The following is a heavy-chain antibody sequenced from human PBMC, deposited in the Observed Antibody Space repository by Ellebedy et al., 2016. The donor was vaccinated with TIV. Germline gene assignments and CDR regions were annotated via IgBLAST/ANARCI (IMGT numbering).Heavy chain of an antibody. CDR1: GDSISKGNNY. D-gene: IGHD1-14*01. Sequence: SETLSLTCSVSGDSISKGNNYWGWIRQPPGKELEWIGTIFYTGGAYYNPSLKSRVTISIDTSKNHFSLKLNSVTAADTAMYYCASDTRTTWFFYWGQGTLVTVSS. CDR2: IFYTGGA. CDR3: ASDTRTTWFFY. J-gene: IGHJ4*02. V-gene: IGHV4-39*07.